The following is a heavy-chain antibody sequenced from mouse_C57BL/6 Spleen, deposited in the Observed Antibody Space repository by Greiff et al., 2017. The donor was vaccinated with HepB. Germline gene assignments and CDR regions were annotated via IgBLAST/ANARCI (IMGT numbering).Heavy chain of an antibody. CDR1: GYTFTDYE. CDR2: IDPETGGT. J-gene: IGHJ3*01. CDR3: TRIYDGAY. Sequence: VQLQQSGAELVRPGASVTLSCKASGYTFTDYEMHWVKQTPVHGLEWIGAIDPETGGTAYNQKFKGKAILTADKSSSTAYMELRSLTSEDSAVYYCTRIYDGAYWGQGTLVTVSA. D-gene: IGHD2-3*01. V-gene: IGHV1-15*01.